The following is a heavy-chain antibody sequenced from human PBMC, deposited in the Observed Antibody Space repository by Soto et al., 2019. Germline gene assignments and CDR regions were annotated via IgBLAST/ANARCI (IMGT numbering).Heavy chain of an antibody. V-gene: IGHV3-30-3*01. Sequence: QVQLVESGGGVVQPGRSLRLSCAASGFTFSSSAMHWVRQAPGKGLEWVAVISYDGYNTYYTESVKGRFTASRDNYINALYLQLNSLRADDTALYYCARSPGWGGGYGDHYFDNWGQGTLVTVSS. J-gene: IGHJ4*02. CDR3: ARSPGWGGGYGDHYFDN. CDR1: GFTFSSSA. D-gene: IGHD5-12*01. CDR2: ISYDGYNT.